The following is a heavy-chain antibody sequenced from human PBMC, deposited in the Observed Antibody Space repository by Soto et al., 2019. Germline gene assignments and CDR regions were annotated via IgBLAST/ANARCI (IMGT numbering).Heavy chain of an antibody. J-gene: IGHJ3*02. D-gene: IGHD3-3*01. CDR3: ARDQTGWRHAFDI. CDR1: GGSISSGAYY. V-gene: IGHV4-31*03. CDR2: IYYSGST. Sequence: QVQLQESGPGLVKPSQTLSLTCTVSGGSISSGAYYWSWIRQHPGKGLEWIGYIYYSGSTYYNPPLKSRVTIAVDTSKNQLSLKLSSVTAADTAVDDCARDQTGWRHAFDIWGQGTIVTVSS.